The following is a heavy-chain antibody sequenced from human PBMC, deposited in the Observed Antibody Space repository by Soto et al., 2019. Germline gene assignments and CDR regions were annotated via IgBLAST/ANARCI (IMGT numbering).Heavy chain of an antibody. CDR2: ISNSGHSA. V-gene: IGHV3-23*01. J-gene: IGHJ5*02. D-gene: IGHD5-12*01. CDR3: AKGGPTFLNWFGP. Sequence: PGGSLRLSCAACGFTFSSYAMNWVRQAPGKGLEWISVISNSGHSAYYADSVKGRFTISRDNSKNTLYLQIKSLRAEDTAAYYCAKGGPTFLNWFGPWGQGTLVTVSS. CDR1: GFTFSSYA.